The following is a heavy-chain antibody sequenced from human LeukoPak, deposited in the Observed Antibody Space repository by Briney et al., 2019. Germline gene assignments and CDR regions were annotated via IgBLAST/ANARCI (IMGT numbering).Heavy chain of an antibody. CDR1: GFTFSSYW. CDR2: IGGSGADT. D-gene: IGHD5-12*01. CDR3: AKDLSPSGGF. Sequence: GGSLRLSCAASGFTFSSYWMSWVRQAPGKGLEWVSSIGGSGADTYAADSVKGRFIISRDNSKNTLYLQMNSLRVEDTAIYYCAKDLSPSGGFWGQGALVTVSS. J-gene: IGHJ4*02. V-gene: IGHV3-23*01.